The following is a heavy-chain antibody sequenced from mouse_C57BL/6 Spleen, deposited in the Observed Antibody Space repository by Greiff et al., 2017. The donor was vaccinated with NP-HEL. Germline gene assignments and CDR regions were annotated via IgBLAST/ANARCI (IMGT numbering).Heavy chain of an antibody. D-gene: IGHD2-3*01. Sequence: EVQLQESGGGLVKPGGSLKLSCAASGFTFSSYAMSWVRQTPEKRLEWVATISDGGSYTYYPDNVKGRFTISRDNAKNNLYLQMSHLKSEDTAMYYCARENGYYKGWYFDVWGTGTTVTVSS. V-gene: IGHV5-4*01. J-gene: IGHJ1*03. CDR3: ARENGYYKGWYFDV. CDR2: ISDGGSYT. CDR1: GFTFSSYA.